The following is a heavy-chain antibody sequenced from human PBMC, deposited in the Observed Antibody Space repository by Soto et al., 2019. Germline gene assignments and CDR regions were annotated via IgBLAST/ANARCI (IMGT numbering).Heavy chain of an antibody. CDR1: GYSFTSYW. Sequence: GESLKISCKGSGYSFTSYWIGWVRQMPGKGLEWMGIIYPGDSDTRYSPSFQGQVTISADKSISTAYLQWSSLKASDTAMYYCARVVPAAPYYYYGMDVWGQGTTVTVS. CDR3: ARVVPAAPYYYYGMDV. V-gene: IGHV5-51*01. J-gene: IGHJ6*02. CDR2: IYPGDSDT. D-gene: IGHD2-2*01.